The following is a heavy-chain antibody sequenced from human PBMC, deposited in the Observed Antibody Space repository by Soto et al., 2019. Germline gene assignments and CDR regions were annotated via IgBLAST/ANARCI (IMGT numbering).Heavy chain of an antibody. J-gene: IGHJ6*02. CDR3: AKEVNAAAGTLGYYYYGMDV. Sequence: SLRLSCAASGFTFSSYGMHWVRQAPGKGLEWVSLISWDGGSTYYADSVKGRFTISRDNSKNSLYLQMNSLRTEDTALYYCAKEVNAAAGTLGYYYYGMDVWGQGTTVTVSS. D-gene: IGHD6-13*01. CDR1: GFTFSSYG. V-gene: IGHV3-43*02. CDR2: ISWDGGST.